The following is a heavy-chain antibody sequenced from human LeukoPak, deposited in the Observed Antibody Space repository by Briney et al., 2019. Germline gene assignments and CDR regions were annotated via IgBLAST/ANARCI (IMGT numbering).Heavy chain of an antibody. D-gene: IGHD3-9*01. J-gene: IGHJ6*03. Sequence: GGSLRLSCTVSGFTVSSNSMSWVRQAPGKGLEWVSFIYSDNTHYSDSVKGRFTISRDNSKNTLYLQMNSLRAEDTAVYYCARGVRDILSGYYTDYYFYYMDVWGKGTTVTVSS. CDR3: ARGVRDILSGYYTDYYFYYMDV. CDR2: IYSDNT. CDR1: GFTVSSNS. V-gene: IGHV3-53*01.